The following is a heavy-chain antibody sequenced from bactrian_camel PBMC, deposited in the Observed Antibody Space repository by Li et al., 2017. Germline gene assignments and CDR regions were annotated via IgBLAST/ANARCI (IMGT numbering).Heavy chain of an antibody. CDR3: TNGTFGAGFAL. J-gene: IGHJ4*01. CDR1: GFTFSSYY. CDR2: VYTGDGTS. D-gene: IGHD5*01. V-gene: IGHV3S20*01. Sequence: HVQLVESGGGLVQPGGSLRLSCAASGFTFSSYYMSWVRQAPGKGLEWVSRVYTGDGTSMSAHSVKGRFTISRDNTKNMLYLQMNSLKSEDTALYYCTNGTFGAGFALWGQGTQVTVS.